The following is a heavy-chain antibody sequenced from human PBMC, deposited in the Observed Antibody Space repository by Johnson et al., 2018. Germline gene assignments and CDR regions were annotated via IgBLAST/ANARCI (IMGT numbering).Heavy chain of an antibody. Sequence: VQLVESGGGLVQPGGSLRLSCAASGFTFSSYSMNWVRQAPGKGLEWVSYIGNTGSTIHYADSLKGRFTISRDNARDSLYLQVNSLRVEDTAVYDCVRDGAVGYGSGWIRYFQHWGQGTLVTVSS. CDR1: GFTFSSYS. J-gene: IGHJ1*01. CDR3: VRDGAVGYGSGWIRYFQH. V-gene: IGHV3-48*01. CDR2: IGNTGSTI. D-gene: IGHD2-15*01.